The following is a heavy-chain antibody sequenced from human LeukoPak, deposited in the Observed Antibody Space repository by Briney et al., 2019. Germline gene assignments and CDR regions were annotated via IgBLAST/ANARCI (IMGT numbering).Heavy chain of an antibody. J-gene: IGHJ4*02. CDR3: ARDKTYYGSGSSDY. D-gene: IGHD3-10*01. V-gene: IGHV3-21*01. CDR2: ISSSSSYI. Sequence: GGSLRLSCAASGFTSSSYSMNWVRQAPGKGLEWVSSISSSSSYIYYADSVKGRFTISRDNAKNSLYLQMNSLRAEDTAVYYCARDKTYYGSGSSDYWGQGTLVTVSS. CDR1: GFTSSSYS.